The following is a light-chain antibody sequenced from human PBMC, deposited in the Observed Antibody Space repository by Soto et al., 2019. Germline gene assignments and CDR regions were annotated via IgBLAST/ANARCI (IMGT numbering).Light chain of an antibody. J-gene: IGLJ1*01. CDR2: DVS. CDR1: SSDVGGYNY. CDR3: CSYACSYTPFYV. Sequence: QSALTQPHSVSGSPGQSVTISCTGTSSDVGGYNYVSWYQQHPGKAPKLMIYDVSKRPSGVPDRFSGSKSGNTASLTISGLQAEDEADYYCCSYACSYTPFYVFGTGTKVTVL. V-gene: IGLV2-11*01.